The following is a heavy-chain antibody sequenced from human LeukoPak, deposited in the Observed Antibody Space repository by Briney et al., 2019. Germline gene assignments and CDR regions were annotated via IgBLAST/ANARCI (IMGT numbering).Heavy chain of an antibody. Sequence: GGSLRLSCAASGFTFSSYAMSWVRQAPGKGLEWVANIRQDGSGQFYADSVKGRFTISRDNAKNSLYLQMDSLRVEDTAVYYCGRWLYGSGWAIDYWGQGTLVTVSS. CDR2: IRQDGSGQ. CDR3: GRWLYGSGWAIDY. V-gene: IGHV3-7*01. D-gene: IGHD6-19*01. J-gene: IGHJ4*02. CDR1: GFTFSSYA.